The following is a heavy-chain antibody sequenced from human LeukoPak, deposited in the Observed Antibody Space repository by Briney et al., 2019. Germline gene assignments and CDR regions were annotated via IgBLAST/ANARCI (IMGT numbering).Heavy chain of an antibody. Sequence: PSETLSLTCTVSGGSISSSSYYWSWIRQPPGKGLEWIGEINRSGSTNYNPSLKSRVTISVDTSKNQFSLKLSSVTAADTAVYYCARGESRDFDYWGQGTLVTVSS. CDR1: GGSISSSSYY. CDR2: INRSGST. J-gene: IGHJ4*02. V-gene: IGHV4-39*07. CDR3: ARGESRDFDY. D-gene: IGHD2-21*01.